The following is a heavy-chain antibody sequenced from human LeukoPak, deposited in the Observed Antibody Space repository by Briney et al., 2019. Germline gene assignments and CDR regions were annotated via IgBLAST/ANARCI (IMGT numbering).Heavy chain of an antibody. D-gene: IGHD2-2*01. V-gene: IGHV3-15*01. CDR2: IKSTTDGGTT. CDR3: ATVRYCSRTSCSAGTDYFDA. J-gene: IGHJ5*02. Sequence: GGSLRLSCAASGFIFSNAWMSWVRQVPGKGLEWVGRIKSTTDGGTTDYAALVKGRFIISRDDSKNALFLQMNSLKFEDTAIYYCATVRYCSRTSCSAGTDYFDAWGQGTLVTVSS. CDR1: GFIFSNAW.